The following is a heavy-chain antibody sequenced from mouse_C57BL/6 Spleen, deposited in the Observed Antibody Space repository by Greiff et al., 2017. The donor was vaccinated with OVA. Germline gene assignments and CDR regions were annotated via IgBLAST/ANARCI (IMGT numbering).Heavy chain of an antibody. J-gene: IGHJ3*01. V-gene: IGHV3-6*01. D-gene: IGHD3-1*01. CDR3: AGLRSGFAY. CDR2: ISYDGSN. CDR1: GYSITSGYY. Sequence: ESGPGLVKPSQSLSLTCSVTGYSITSGYYWNWIRQFPGNKLEWMGYISYDGSNNYNPSPKNRIYITRDTSKNQFFLKLNSVTTEDTATYYCAGLRSGFAYWGQGTLVTVSA.